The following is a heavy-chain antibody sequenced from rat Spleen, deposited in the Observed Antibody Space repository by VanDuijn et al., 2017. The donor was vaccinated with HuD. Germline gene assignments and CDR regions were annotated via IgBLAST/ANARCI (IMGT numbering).Heavy chain of an antibody. CDR1: GYSITSNY. CDR3: AGSEGVHYYLPFAD. V-gene: IGHV3-1*01. CDR2: ISYSGST. D-gene: IGHD1-1*01. J-gene: IGHJ3*01. Sequence: EVQLQESGPGLVKPSQSLSLTCSVTGYSITSNYWGWIRKFPGNKMEWIGHISYSGSTSYNPSLKSRISITRDTSKNQFFLRVISVTSEDTATYYCAGSEGVHYYLPFADWGQGTLVTVSS.